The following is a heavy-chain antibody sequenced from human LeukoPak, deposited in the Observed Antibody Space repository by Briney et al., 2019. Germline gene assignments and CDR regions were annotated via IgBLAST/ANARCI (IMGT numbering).Heavy chain of an antibody. CDR2: ISPNSGGT. CDR1: GYTSTGYY. D-gene: IGHD4-17*01. CDR3: ARDPLMTYGDYGPYFDY. V-gene: IGHV1-2*02. Sequence: ASVKVSCKASGYTSTGYYMHWVRQAPGQGLEWMGWISPNSGGTNYAQKFQGRVTMTRDTSISTAYMELSRLRSDDTAVYYCARDPLMTYGDYGPYFDYWGQGTLVTVSS. J-gene: IGHJ4*02.